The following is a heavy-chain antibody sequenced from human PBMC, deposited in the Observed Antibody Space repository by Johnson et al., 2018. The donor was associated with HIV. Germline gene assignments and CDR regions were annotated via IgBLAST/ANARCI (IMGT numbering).Heavy chain of an antibody. V-gene: IGHV3-23*04. CDR2: ISGSGGST. Sequence: MQLVESGGGLVQPGGSLRLSCAASGFTFSSYAMSWVRQAPGNGLEWVSAISGSGGSTYYADSEQGRFTIYRDNSKNTLYLQMNSLRAEDTAVYYCARSMTTVTVAFDIWGQGTMVTVSS. CDR3: ARSMTTVTVAFDI. J-gene: IGHJ3*02. D-gene: IGHD4-17*01. CDR1: GFTFSSYA.